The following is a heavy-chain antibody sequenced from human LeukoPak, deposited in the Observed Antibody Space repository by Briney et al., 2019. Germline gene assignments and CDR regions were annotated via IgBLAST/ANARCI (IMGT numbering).Heavy chain of an antibody. V-gene: IGHV3-23*01. CDR2: ISASGGST. CDR1: GFTFSSYA. D-gene: IGHD3-10*01. J-gene: IGHJ4*02. Sequence: GGSLRLSCAASGFTFSSYAMSWVRQAPGKGLEWVSAISASGGSTYYADSVEGRFTISRDNSKNTLYLQMNSLRAEDTTVYYCAKVIWFGELFFDYWGQGTLVTVSS. CDR3: AKVIWFGELFFDY.